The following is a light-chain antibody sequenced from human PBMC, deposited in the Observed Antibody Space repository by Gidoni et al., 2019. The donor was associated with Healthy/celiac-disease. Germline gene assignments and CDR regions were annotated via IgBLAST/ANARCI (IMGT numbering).Light chain of an antibody. J-gene: IGLJ1*01. CDR3: CSYAGSSTYYV. V-gene: IGLV2-23*01. CDR1: SSDVGSYNL. Sequence: QSALTQPASVSGSPVQSLTISCTGTSSDVGSYNLVSWYQQHPGKAPKLMIYEGSKRPSGVSNRFSGSKSGNTASLTISGLQAEDEADYYCCSYAGSSTYYVFGTGTKVTVL. CDR2: EGS.